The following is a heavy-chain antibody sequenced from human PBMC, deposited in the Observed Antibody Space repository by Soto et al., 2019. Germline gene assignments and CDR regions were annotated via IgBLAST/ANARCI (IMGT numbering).Heavy chain of an antibody. CDR2: IIPIFGTA. CDR3: ARSFRITGIGYYFDY. V-gene: IGHV1-69*06. J-gene: IGHJ4*02. Sequence: SVKVSCKASGGTFSSYAISWVRQAPGQGLEWMGGIIPIFGTANYAQKFQGRVTITADKSTSTAYMELSSLRSEDTAVYYCARSFRITGIGYYFDYWGQGTLVTVSS. D-gene: IGHD1-20*01. CDR1: GGTFSSYA.